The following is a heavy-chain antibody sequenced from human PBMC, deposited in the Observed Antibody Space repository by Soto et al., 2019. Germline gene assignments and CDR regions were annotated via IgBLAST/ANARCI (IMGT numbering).Heavy chain of an antibody. Sequence: LRLSCAASGFTFSNYWMSWVRQAPGKGLEWVANIKEDGSEEYYVDSVKGRFTISRDNAKNSLYLQMNSLRAEDTALYYCARDRIDVATAFTYDYWGQGILVTVSS. CDR3: ARDRIDVATAFTYDY. CDR2: IKEDGSEE. V-gene: IGHV3-7*03. J-gene: IGHJ4*02. CDR1: GFTFSNYW. D-gene: IGHD6-19*01.